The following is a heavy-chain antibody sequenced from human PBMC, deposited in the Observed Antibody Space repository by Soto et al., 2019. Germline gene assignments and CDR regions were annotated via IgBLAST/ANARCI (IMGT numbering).Heavy chain of an antibody. V-gene: IGHV3-33*08. CDR1: GFTFSSYG. CDR3: ARDRWATVTSHAFDI. CDR2: IWYDGSNK. Sequence: PGGSLRLSCTVSGFTFSSYGMHWVRQAPGKGLEWVAVIWYDGSNKYYADSVKGRFTTSRDNSKNTLYLQMNSLRAEDTAVYYCARDRWATVTSHAFDIWGQGTMVTVSS. J-gene: IGHJ3*02. D-gene: IGHD4-17*01.